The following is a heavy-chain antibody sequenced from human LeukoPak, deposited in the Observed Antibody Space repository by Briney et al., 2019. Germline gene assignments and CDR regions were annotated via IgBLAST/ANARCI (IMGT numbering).Heavy chain of an antibody. J-gene: IGHJ5*02. CDR1: GYTFTSYY. CDR3: ATLSRFLEVGFDP. CDR2: INPSGGST. Sequence: ASVKVSCKASGYTFTSYYMHWVRQAPGQGLEWMGIINPSGGSTSYAQKFQGRVTMTEDTSTDTAYMELSSLRSEDTAVYYCATLSRFLEVGFDPWGQGTLVTVSS. V-gene: IGHV1-46*01. D-gene: IGHD3-3*01.